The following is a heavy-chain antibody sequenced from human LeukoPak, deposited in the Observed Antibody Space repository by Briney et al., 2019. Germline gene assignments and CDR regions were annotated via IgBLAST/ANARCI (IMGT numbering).Heavy chain of an antibody. CDR2: ISGSGRTI. D-gene: IGHD2-15*01. CDR1: GSTFSDYY. Sequence: PGGSLRLSCAASGSTFSDYYMSWIRQAPGKGLEWVSYISGSGRTIFYADSVKGRVSISRDNTKNSLYLQVNSLRAEDTAVYYCARVVYCSGGSCHIFAFDIWGQGTMVTVSS. V-gene: IGHV3-11*01. CDR3: ARVVYCSGGSCHIFAFDI. J-gene: IGHJ3*02.